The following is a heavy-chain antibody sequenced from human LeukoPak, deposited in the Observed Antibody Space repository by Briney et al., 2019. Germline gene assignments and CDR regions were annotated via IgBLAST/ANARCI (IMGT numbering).Heavy chain of an antibody. D-gene: IGHD6-13*01. V-gene: IGHV1-8*01. J-gene: IGHJ4*02. Sequence: ASVKVSCKASGYTFTSYDINWVRQATGQGLEWMGWMNPNSGNTGYAQKFQGRVTMTRNTSISTAYMELSSLGSEDTAVYYCARRRIAAAGMVFDYWGQGTLVTVSS. CDR2: MNPNSGNT. CDR3: ARRRIAAAGMVFDY. CDR1: GYTFTSYD.